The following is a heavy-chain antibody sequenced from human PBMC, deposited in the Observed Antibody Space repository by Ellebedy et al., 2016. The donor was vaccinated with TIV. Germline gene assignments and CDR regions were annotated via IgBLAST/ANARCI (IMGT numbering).Heavy chain of an antibody. D-gene: IGHD3-10*01. V-gene: IGHV1-69*01. CDR3: ARDFLRAPDGSESYNNWFDP. Sequence: IFVTANYAQKFQDRVTITSDESTRTAYMELSSLRSEDTAVYYCARDFLRAPDGSESYNNWFDPWGQGTLVTVSS. J-gene: IGHJ5*02. CDR2: IFVTA.